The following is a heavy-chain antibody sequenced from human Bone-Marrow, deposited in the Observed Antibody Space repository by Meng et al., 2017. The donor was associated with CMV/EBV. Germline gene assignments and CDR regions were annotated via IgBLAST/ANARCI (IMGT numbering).Heavy chain of an antibody. Sequence: GFSFRDYSMAWLRQAPGKGPEWVAHISSGGYSTFYADSVQGRFTISRDNDKKSLYLHMNSLRPEDTAVYYCARSQITMVRGATGYFDLWGRGTLVTVPQ. CDR2: ISSGGYST. V-gene: IGHV3-11*01. CDR1: GFSFRDYS. D-gene: IGHD3-10*01. J-gene: IGHJ2*01. CDR3: ARSQITMVRGATGYFDL.